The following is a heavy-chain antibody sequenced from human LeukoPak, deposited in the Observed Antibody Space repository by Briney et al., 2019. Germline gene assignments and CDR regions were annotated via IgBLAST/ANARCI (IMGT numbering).Heavy chain of an antibody. D-gene: IGHD6-13*01. V-gene: IGHV1-69*13. CDR3: TGSGYSSSWYVQGADYYFDY. J-gene: IGHJ4*02. Sequence: SVKVSCKASGGTFSSYAISWVRQAPGQGLEWMGGIIPIFGTANYAQKFQGRVTITADESTSTAYMELSSLRSEDTAVYYCTGSGYSSSWYVQGADYYFDYWGQGTLVTVSS. CDR1: GGTFSSYA. CDR2: IIPIFGTA.